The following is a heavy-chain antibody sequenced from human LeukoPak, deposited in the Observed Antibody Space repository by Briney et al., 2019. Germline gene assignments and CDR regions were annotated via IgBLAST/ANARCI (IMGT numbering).Heavy chain of an antibody. CDR1: GGSFSGYY. D-gene: IGHD6-13*01. CDR3: ARRYSSSWSLYYYYYYMDV. Sequence: SETLSLTCAVYGGSFSGYYWSWIRQPPGKGLEWIGEINHSGSTNYNPSLKSRVTISVDTSKNQFSLKLSSVTAADTAVYYCARRYSSSWSLYYYYYYMDVWGKGTTVTVPS. V-gene: IGHV4-34*01. CDR2: INHSGST. J-gene: IGHJ6*03.